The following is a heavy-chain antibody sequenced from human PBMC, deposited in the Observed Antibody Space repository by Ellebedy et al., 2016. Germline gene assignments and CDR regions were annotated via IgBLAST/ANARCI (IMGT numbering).Heavy chain of an antibody. V-gene: IGHV1-69*04. Sequence: ASVKVSCKTSGGTFSSYAISWVRQAPGQGLAWMGRIIPILNIANFPQNFQDTVTLTADKSTSTAYMALSSLKSEDTAVDFMARHSGEMTKITPFDYWGQGTLITVSS. CDR3: ARHSGEMTKITPFDY. D-gene: IGHD5-24*01. CDR2: IIPILNIA. J-gene: IGHJ4*02. CDR1: GGTFSSYA.